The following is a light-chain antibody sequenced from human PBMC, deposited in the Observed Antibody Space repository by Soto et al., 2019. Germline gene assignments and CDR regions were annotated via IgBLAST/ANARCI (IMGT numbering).Light chain of an antibody. CDR3: QQSYSTPA. CDR1: QTISSW. V-gene: IGKV1-39*01. CDR2: AAS. Sequence: IQLTQSPSCLSASVGDRVTITCQASQTISSWLAWYQQKPGKAPKLLIYAASSLQSGVPSRFSGSGSGTDFTLTISSLQPEDFATYYCQQSYSTPAFGQGTKVDNK. J-gene: IGKJ1*01.